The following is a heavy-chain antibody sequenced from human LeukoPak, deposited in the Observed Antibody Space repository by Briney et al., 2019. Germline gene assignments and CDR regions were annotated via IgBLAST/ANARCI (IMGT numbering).Heavy chain of an antibody. J-gene: IGHJ3*02. CDR1: GGSVNSHY. V-gene: IGHV4-59*08. CDR2: ICSTGSA. Sequence: SETLSLTCTVSGGSVNSHYWSWIRQPPGKGLEWIGYICSTGSANSNPSLKNRVTVSLDTSKNQFSLMLSSATAADTAVYYCARPSPRYCSGGSCYAFDIWGQGILVTVSS. D-gene: IGHD2-15*01. CDR3: ARPSPRYCSGGSCYAFDI.